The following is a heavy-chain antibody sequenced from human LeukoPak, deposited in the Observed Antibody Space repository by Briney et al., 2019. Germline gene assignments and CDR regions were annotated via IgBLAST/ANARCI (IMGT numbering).Heavy chain of an antibody. J-gene: IGHJ6*02. CDR2: IYYSGST. CDR1: GGSISSYY. Sequence: PSETLSLTCTVSGGSISSYYWSWIRQPPGKGLEWIGYIYYSGSTNYNPSLKSRVTISVDTSKNQFSLKLSSVTAADTAVYYCARQSAERYSSGWYGRYYYYYGMDVWGQGTTVTVSS. V-gene: IGHV4-59*08. CDR3: ARQSAERYSSGWYGRYYYYYGMDV. D-gene: IGHD6-19*01.